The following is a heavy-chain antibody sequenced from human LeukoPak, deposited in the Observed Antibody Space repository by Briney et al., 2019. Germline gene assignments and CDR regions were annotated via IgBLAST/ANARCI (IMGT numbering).Heavy chain of an antibody. CDR3: ARGYYDSSGYYYFDY. CDR1: GYTFTNYY. Sequence: ASVKVSCKASGYTFTNYYMHWVRQAPGQGLEWMGIINPSGGSTSYAQEFQGRVTITRDTSASTAYMELSSLRSEDMAVYYCARGYYDSSGYYYFDYWGQGTLVTVSS. CDR2: INPSGGST. J-gene: IGHJ4*02. V-gene: IGHV1-46*01. D-gene: IGHD3-22*01.